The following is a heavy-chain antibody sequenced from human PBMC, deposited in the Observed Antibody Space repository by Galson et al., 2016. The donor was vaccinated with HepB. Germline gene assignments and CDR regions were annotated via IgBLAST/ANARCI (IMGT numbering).Heavy chain of an antibody. CDR3: SQGSTAPAV. CDR1: GFTFRDYG. Sequence: SLRLSCAASGFTFRDYGMTWVRQAPGKGLEVVSSISRSGDSTDYADSVKGRFTISRDNSKKTLSLQMNSLTADDTAINYCSQGSTAPAVWGKGTTVTVSS. D-gene: IGHD1-26*01. V-gene: IGHV3-23*01. J-gene: IGHJ6*04. CDR2: ISRSGDST.